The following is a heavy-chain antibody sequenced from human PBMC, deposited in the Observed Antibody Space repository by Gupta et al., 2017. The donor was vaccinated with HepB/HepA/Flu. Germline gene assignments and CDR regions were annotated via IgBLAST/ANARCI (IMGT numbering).Heavy chain of an antibody. Sequence: EVQLVESGGGLVQPGGSLRLSCAAFGFTFSSHWMSWVRQAPGKGLEWVANIKQDGSEKYYVDSVKGRFTISRDNAKNSLYLQMNSLRAEDTAVYYCARGDNSSGSGNDYWGQGTLVTVSS. V-gene: IGHV3-7*01. CDR3: ARGDNSSGSGNDY. J-gene: IGHJ4*02. D-gene: IGHD6-19*01. CDR2: IKQDGSEK. CDR1: GFTFSSHW.